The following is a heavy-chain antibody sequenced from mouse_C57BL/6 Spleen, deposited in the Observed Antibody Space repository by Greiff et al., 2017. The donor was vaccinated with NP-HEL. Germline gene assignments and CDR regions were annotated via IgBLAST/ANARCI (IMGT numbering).Heavy chain of an antibody. CDR1: GFTFSDYG. Sequence: EVMLVESGGGLVKPGGSLKLSCAASGFTFSDYGMHWVRQAPEKGLEWVAYISSGSSTIYYADTVKGRFTISRDNAKNTLFLQMTSLRSEDTAMYYCARQDDGYYEGAMDYWGQGTSVTVSS. D-gene: IGHD2-3*01. CDR2: ISSGSSTI. J-gene: IGHJ4*01. V-gene: IGHV5-17*01. CDR3: ARQDDGYYEGAMDY.